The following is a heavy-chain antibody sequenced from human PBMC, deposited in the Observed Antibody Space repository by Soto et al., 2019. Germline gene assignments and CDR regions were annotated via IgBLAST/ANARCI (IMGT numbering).Heavy chain of an antibody. D-gene: IGHD2-2*02. CDR1: GESFRPYY. V-gene: IGHV4-34*01. CDR3: ARYTMGASTLLEH. J-gene: IGHJ1*01. CDR2: INHSGYT. Sequence: SETLSLTCAVYGESFRPYYWAWNRQPPGRGLEWLGEINHSGYTNYNPSLKSRVPISVDTSKNQFSLKLNSVTAADSGIYYCARYTMGASTLLEHWAQGTRVTVSS.